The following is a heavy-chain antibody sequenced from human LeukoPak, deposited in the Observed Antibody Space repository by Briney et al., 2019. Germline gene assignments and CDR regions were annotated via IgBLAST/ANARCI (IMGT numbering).Heavy chain of an antibody. V-gene: IGHV1-69*01. J-gene: IGHJ6*03. Sequence: SVKLSCKASGVTFSSYAISWVRQAPGQGLEWMGGIIPIFGTANYAQKFQGRVTITADESTSTAYMELSSLRSEDTAVYYCARGADLPYYMDVWGKGTTVTVSS. CDR3: ARGADLPYYMDV. CDR1: GVTFSSYA. CDR2: IIPIFGTA.